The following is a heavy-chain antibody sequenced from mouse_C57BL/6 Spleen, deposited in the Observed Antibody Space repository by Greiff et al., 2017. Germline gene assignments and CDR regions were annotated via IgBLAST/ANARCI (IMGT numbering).Heavy chain of an antibody. J-gene: IGHJ3*01. D-gene: IGHD1-1*02. V-gene: IGHV3-6*01. CDR3: ARDLGSPFAY. Sequence: EVKVEESGPGLVKPSQSLSLTCSVTGYSITSGYYWNWIRQFPGNKLEWMGYISYDGSNNYNPSLKNRISITRDTSKNQFFLKLNSVTTEDTATYYCARDLGSPFAYWGQGTLVTVSA. CDR2: ISYDGSN. CDR1: GYSITSGYY.